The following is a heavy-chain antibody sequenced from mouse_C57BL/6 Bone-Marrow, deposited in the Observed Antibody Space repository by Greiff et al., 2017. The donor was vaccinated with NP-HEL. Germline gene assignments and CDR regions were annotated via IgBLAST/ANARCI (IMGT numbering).Heavy chain of an antibody. D-gene: IGHD1-1*01. CDR3: ARKSLYYGSPFAY. J-gene: IGHJ3*01. V-gene: IGHV1-82*01. Sequence: QVQLQQSGPELVKPGASVKISCKASGYAFSSSWMNWVKQRPGKGLEWIGRIYPGDGDTNYNGKFKGKATLTADKSSSTAYMQLSSLKSEDSAVYFCARKSLYYGSPFAYWGQGTLVTVSA. CDR1: GYAFSSSW. CDR2: IYPGDGDT.